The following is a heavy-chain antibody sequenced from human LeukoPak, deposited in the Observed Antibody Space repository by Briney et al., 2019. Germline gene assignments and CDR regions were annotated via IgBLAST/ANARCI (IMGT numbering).Heavy chain of an antibody. CDR1: GFTFSGSA. D-gene: IGHD3-16*02. V-gene: IGHV3-73*01. Sequence: GGSLRLFWAASGFTFSGSAMHWVRQGSGKGLEGVGRIRSKAKSYATAYAASVKGRFTISRDDSKNTAYLQMNSLKTEDTAVYYCATVDMITFGGVIATNWFDPWGQGTLVTVSS. CDR3: ATVDMITFGGVIATNWFDP. CDR2: IRSKAKSYAT. J-gene: IGHJ5*02.